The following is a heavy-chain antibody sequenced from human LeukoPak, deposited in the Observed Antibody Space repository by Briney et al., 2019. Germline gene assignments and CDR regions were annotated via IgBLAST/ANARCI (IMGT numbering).Heavy chain of an antibody. Sequence: PGGSLRLSCAASGFTVSSNYMSWVRQAPGKGLEWVSVIYSGGSTYYADSVKGRFTISRDNSKNTLYLQMNSLRAEDTAVYYCARSLNYGDFLFDYWGQGTLVTVSS. CDR3: ARSLNYGDFLFDY. D-gene: IGHD4-17*01. CDR2: IYSGGST. V-gene: IGHV3-66*01. CDR1: GFTVSSNY. J-gene: IGHJ4*02.